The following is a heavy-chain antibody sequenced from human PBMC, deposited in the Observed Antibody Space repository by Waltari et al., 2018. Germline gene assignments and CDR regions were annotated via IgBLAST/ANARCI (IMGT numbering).Heavy chain of an antibody. V-gene: IGHV5-51*01. CDR2: IYPGDSDT. CDR1: GYSFTSYW. J-gene: IGHJ4*02. CDR3: ASGMGSSWYEGDWGSFDY. Sequence: EVQLVQSGAEVKKPGESLKISCKGSGYSFTSYWIGWVRQMPGKGLEWMGIIYPGDSDTRYSPSFQGQVTISADKSISTAYLQWSSLKASDTAMYYCASGMGSSWYEGDWGSFDYWGQGTLVTVSS. D-gene: IGHD6-13*01.